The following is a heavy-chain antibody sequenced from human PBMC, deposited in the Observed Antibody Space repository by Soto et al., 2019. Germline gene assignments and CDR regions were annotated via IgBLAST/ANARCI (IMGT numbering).Heavy chain of an antibody. V-gene: IGHV1-46*01. J-gene: IGHJ5*02. CDR2: INPSGDSR. Sequence: ASVKVSCKASGFSFSDYFMHWVRQAPGQGLEWMGIINPSGDSRNYAQKFQGRVTITRDNSKSTVYLELNNLSAEDTAVYHCAKNQGVELVPLATVDWFDPWGQGSVVTVSS. CDR3: AKNQGVELVPLATVDWFDP. CDR1: GFSFSDYF. D-gene: IGHD1-26*01.